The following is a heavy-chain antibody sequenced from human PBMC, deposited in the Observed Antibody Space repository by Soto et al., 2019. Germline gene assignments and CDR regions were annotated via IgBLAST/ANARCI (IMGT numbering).Heavy chain of an antibody. CDR1: GFIFSNYD. J-gene: IGHJ4*02. CDR2: IGSDGDS. V-gene: IGHV3-13*04. CDR3: VRDLGSGFYDY. Sequence: LRLSCEVSGFIFSNYDMHWVRQGLGKGLEWVSAIGSDGDSYYSDAVKGRFTSSRENAKNSLYLQMNSLRVGDTAVYYCVRDLGSGFYDYWGQGALVTVSS. D-gene: IGHD3-10*01.